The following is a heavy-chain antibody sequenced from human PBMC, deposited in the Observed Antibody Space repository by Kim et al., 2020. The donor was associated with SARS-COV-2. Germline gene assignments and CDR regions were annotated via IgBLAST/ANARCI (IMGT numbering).Heavy chain of an antibody. J-gene: IGHJ6*02. Sequence: GGSLRLSCAASGFTFSSYAMSWVRQAPGKGLEWVSAISGSGGSTYYADSVKGRFTISRDNSKNTLYLQMNSLRAEDTAVYYCAKVMPLDQWLGFPFGMDVWGQGTTVTVSS. CDR2: ISGSGGST. V-gene: IGHV3-23*01. D-gene: IGHD6-19*01. CDR3: AKVMPLDQWLGFPFGMDV. CDR1: GFTFSSYA.